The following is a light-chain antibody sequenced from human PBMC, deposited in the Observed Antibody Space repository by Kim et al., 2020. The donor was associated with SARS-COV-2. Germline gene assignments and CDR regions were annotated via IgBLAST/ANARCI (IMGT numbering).Light chain of an antibody. V-gene: IGKV1-33*01. CDR2: DAS. Sequence: DIRMTQSPSSLSASVGDRITITCQASQDISNHLNWYQQRPGKAPKLLIYDASNLDTGVPSRFSGSRSGTDFSFTITSLQPEDIATYYCQQYDNLLITFGGGTKVDIK. CDR3: QQYDNLLIT. J-gene: IGKJ4*01. CDR1: QDISNH.